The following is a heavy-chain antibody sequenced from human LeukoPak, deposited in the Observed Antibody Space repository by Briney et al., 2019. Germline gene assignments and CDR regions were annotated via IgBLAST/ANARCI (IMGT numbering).Heavy chain of an antibody. V-gene: IGHV4-61*02. J-gene: IGHJ6*03. CDR3: ARAVSYSAAWYYYYYMDV. CDR1: GGSISSGSYY. CDR2: NYTSGST. D-gene: IGHD1-26*01. Sequence: SQTLSLTCTVSGGSISSGSYYWSWIRQPAGKGLEWIGRNYTSGSTNYNPSLKSRVTISVDTSKNQFSLKLSSVTAADTAVYYCARAVSYSAAWYYYYYMDVWGKGTTVTVSS.